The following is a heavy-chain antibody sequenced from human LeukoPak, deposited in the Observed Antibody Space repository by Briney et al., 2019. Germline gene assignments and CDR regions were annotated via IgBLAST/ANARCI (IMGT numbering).Heavy chain of an antibody. D-gene: IGHD6-13*01. J-gene: IGHJ6*02. CDR3: ARAAGSSWYAGFDYYYYGMDV. Sequence: GGSLRLSCAASGFTFSSYSMNWVRQAPGKGLEWVSSISSSSSYIYYADSVKGRFTISRDNAKNSLYLQMNSLRAEDTAVYYCARAAGSSWYAGFDYYYYGMDVWGQGTTVTVSS. CDR1: GFTFSSYS. V-gene: IGHV3-21*01. CDR2: ISSSSSYI.